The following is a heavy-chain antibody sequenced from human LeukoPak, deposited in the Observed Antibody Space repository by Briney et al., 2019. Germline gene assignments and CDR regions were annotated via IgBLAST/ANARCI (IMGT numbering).Heavy chain of an antibody. CDR2: ISYDGSNK. J-gene: IGHJ4*02. Sequence: PGGSLRLSCAASGFTFSSYAMHWVRQAPGKGLEWVAVISYDGSNKYYADSVKGRFTISRDNSKNTLYLQMNSLRAGDTAVYYCARQQQLDYWGQGTLVTVSS. CDR3: ARQQQLDY. D-gene: IGHD6-13*01. CDR1: GFTFSSYA. V-gene: IGHV3-30-3*01.